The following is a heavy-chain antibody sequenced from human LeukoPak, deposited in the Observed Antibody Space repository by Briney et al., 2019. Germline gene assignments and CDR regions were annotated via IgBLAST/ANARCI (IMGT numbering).Heavy chain of an antibody. CDR3: ARAVLAVAGTRTPDFQH. V-gene: IGHV3-21*01. J-gene: IGHJ1*01. D-gene: IGHD6-19*01. CDR2: ISSSSSYI. Sequence: GGSLRLSCAASGFTFSSYRMNWVRQAPGKGLEWVSSISSSSSYIYYADSVKGRFTISRDNAKNSLYLQMNSLRAEDTAVYYCARAVLAVAGTRTPDFQHWGQGTLVTVSS. CDR1: GFTFSSYR.